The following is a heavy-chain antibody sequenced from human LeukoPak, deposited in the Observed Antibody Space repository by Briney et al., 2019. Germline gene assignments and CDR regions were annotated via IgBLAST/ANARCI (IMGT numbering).Heavy chain of an antibody. V-gene: IGHV1-2*02. D-gene: IGHD2-2*01. CDR2: INPNSGGT. Sequence: GASVKDSCKASGYTFTGYYMHWVRQAPGQGLEWMGWINPNSGGTNYAQKFQGRVTMTRDTSISTAYMELSRLRSDDTAVYYCARDRTLLSIWYQLPPFDPWGQGTLVTVSS. CDR3: ARDRTLLSIWYQLPPFDP. J-gene: IGHJ5*02. CDR1: GYTFTGYY.